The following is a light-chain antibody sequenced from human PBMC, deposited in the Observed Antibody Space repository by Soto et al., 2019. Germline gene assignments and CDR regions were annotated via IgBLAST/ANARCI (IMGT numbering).Light chain of an antibody. J-gene: IGKJ2*01. CDR3: LQHKGYPHT. CDR1: QDIRNF. CDR2: ARS. V-gene: IGKV1-17*03. Sequence: DIPMTQSPSDMSAYVGDRVTITCRASQDIRNFLVWFQQKPGKVPKRLIYARSSLESGVPARFSGSGSGTEFTLTISSLQPEDFATYYCLQHKGYPHTFGQGTKLEIK.